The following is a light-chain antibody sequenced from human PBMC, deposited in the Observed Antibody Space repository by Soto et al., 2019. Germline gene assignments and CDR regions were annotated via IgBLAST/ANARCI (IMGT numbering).Light chain of an antibody. J-gene: IGKJ1*01. V-gene: IGKV1-5*03. CDR3: QQYNSYPET. CDR2: KAS. Sequence: DIQMTQSPSTLSASVGDRVTITCRASQSISSWLAWYQQKPGKAPKLLIYKASSLESGVPSRSSGSGSGTEFTLTISSLQPDDFATYYCQQYNSYPETFGQGTKVEIK. CDR1: QSISSW.